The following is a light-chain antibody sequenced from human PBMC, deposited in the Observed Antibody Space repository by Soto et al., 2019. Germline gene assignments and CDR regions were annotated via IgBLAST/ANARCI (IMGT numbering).Light chain of an antibody. CDR2: DSS. CDR1: QSISSNY. V-gene: IGKV3D-20*02. CDR3: QQRSNWPPIT. Sequence: EIVLTQSPGTLSLSPGERASLACRASQSISSNYLAWFQQKPGQPPRLLLYDSSTRATGLPDRFSGSGSGTDFTLTISSLEPEDFAVYYCQQRSNWPPITFGQGTRLEIK. J-gene: IGKJ5*01.